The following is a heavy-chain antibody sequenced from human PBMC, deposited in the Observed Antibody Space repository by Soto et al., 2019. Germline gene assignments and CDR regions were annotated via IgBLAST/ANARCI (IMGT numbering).Heavy chain of an antibody. CDR1: KECITGYS. V-gene: IGHV4-34*01. J-gene: IGHJ5*02. CDR3: ARERPDGARLDP. CDR2: INHSGST. Sequence: PVDKECITGYSSNYLSQPPGKGLEWIGEINHSGSTNYNPSLKSRVTISVDTSKNQFSLKLSSVTAADTAVYYCARERPDGARLDPWGQGTLVTVSS. D-gene: IGHD6-6*01.